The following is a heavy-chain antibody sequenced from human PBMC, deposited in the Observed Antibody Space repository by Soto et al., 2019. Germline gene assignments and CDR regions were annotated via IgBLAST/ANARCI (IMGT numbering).Heavy chain of an antibody. V-gene: IGHV1-69*08. CDR1: GGTFSSYT. J-gene: IGHJ3*02. Sequence: QVQLVQSGAEVKKPGSSVKVSCKASGGTFSSYTISWVRQAPGQGLEWMGRIIPILGIANYSQKFQGRVTITADKATRTAYMELSSLRSEDTAVYYCARDEVPEWNYSAAFDIWGQGTMVTVSS. CDR2: IIPILGIA. D-gene: IGHD1-7*01. CDR3: ARDEVPEWNYSAAFDI.